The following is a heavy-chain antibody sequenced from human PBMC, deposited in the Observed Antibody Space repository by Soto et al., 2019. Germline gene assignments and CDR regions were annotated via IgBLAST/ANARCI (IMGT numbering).Heavy chain of an antibody. CDR1: GFTFSTYS. J-gene: IGHJ4*02. Sequence: GGSLRLSCEASGFTFSTYSMNWVRQAPGKGLEWVSSISTSSYYIHYADSVKGRFTISRDNAKNSLYLQMNSLRAEDTAVYYCATSDCGGGSCTTLEPPLDYWGQGTRVTVSS. D-gene: IGHD2-15*01. CDR3: ATSDCGGGSCTTLEPPLDY. V-gene: IGHV3-21*01. CDR2: ISTSSYYI.